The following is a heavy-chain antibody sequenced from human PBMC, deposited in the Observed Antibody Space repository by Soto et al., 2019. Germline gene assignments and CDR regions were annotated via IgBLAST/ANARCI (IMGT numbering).Heavy chain of an antibody. CDR3: VRDRGYFGEAFQH. CDR2: MFYDGVSA. D-gene: IGHD3-10*01. Sequence: QVQLVESGGGVVQPGRSLRLSCAVSGFIFHNYGFHWVRQAPGKGLEWVAVMFYDGVSAFYTDSVRGRFTVSRDTTNRPLILPMTNLTAEDPAVYYCVRDRGYFGEAFQHWGQGTLVTVSS. V-gene: IGHV3-33*01. J-gene: IGHJ1*01. CDR1: GFIFHNYG.